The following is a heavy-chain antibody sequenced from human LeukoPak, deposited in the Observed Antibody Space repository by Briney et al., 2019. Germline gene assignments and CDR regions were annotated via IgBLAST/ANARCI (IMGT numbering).Heavy chain of an antibody. D-gene: IGHD3-9*01. CDR3: AKDRDILTGYLDY. Sequence: GGSLRLSCAASGFTFSRYGMHRVRQAPGKGLEWVAVISYDGSNKYYVDSVKGRFTISKDNSKNTLYLQMNSLRAEDTAVYHCAKDRDILTGYLDYWGQGTLVTVSS. J-gene: IGHJ4*02. CDR2: ISYDGSNK. CDR1: GFTFSRYG. V-gene: IGHV3-30*18.